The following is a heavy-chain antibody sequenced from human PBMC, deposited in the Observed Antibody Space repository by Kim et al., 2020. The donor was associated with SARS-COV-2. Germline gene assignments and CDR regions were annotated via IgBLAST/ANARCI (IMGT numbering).Heavy chain of an antibody. J-gene: IGHJ5*02. V-gene: IGHV3-23*01. D-gene: IGHD6-19*01. CDR3: AKDSSGWPLNGFDP. Sequence: EDWVKGRFTISRENAKNTLYLQMNSLRAEDTAVYYCAKDSSGWPLNGFDPWGQGTLVTVSS.